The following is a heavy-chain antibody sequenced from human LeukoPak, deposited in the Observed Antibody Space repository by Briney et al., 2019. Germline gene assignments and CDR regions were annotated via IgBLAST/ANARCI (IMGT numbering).Heavy chain of an antibody. CDR3: ATTKQARRYFDY. V-gene: IGHV3-23*01. Sequence: GASLRLSCVGSGGTFSSNPLSWVRQAPGKGLEWVSAGSGSGGNTYYADSVRGRFTISRDNSKNTLFLQMNTLRADDTAVYYCATTKQARRYFDYWGQGTLVTVSS. J-gene: IGHJ4*02. D-gene: IGHD1-1*01. CDR2: GSGSGGNT. CDR1: GGTFSSNP.